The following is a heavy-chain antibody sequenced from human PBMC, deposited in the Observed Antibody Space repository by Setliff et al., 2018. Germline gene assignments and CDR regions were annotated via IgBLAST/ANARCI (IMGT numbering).Heavy chain of an antibody. CDR2: ISVYSGNT. CDR1: GYTFSSYA. Sequence: GASVKVSCKASGYTFSSYAISWARQAPGQGLEWLGWISVYSGNTDYAQNFQGRVTMTRNTSISTAYMELSSLRSEDTAVYYCARLEGGDYWYFDLWGRGTLVTVSS. J-gene: IGHJ2*01. V-gene: IGHV1-8*02. CDR3: ARLEGGDYWYFDL. D-gene: IGHD4-17*01.